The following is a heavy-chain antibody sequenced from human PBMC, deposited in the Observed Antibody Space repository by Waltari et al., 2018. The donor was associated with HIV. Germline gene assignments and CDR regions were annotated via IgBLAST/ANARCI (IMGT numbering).Heavy chain of an antibody. J-gene: IGHJ4*02. V-gene: IGHV2-5*02. CDR3: ARQGGGRQNNAKYFDY. CDR2: IYWDDDK. CDR1: GFSLSTSGVG. D-gene: IGHD2-2*01. Sequence: QITLKESGPTLVKPTQTLTLTCTFSGFSLSTSGVGVGWIRQPPGQALEWLALIYWDDDKRYSPSLKSRLTITKDTPKNQVVLTVTNMDPVDTATYYCARQGGGRQNNAKYFDYWGQGTLVTVSS.